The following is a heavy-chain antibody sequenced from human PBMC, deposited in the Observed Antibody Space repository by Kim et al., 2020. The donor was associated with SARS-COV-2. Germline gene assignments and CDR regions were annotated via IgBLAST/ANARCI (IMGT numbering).Heavy chain of an antibody. Sequence: GGSLRLSCAASGFTFSSYAMHWVRQAPGKGLEWVAVISYDGSNKYYADSVKGRFTISRDNSKNTLYLQMNSLRAEDTAVCYCARDQQANWVGGSDYWGQGTLVTVSS. D-gene: IGHD7-27*01. J-gene: IGHJ4*02. V-gene: IGHV3-30-3*01. CDR2: ISYDGSNK. CDR1: GFTFSSYA. CDR3: ARDQQANWVGGSDY.